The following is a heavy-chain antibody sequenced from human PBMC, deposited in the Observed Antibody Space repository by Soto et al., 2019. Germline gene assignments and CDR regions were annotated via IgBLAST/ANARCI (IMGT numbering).Heavy chain of an antibody. CDR1: GFTFSSYA. D-gene: IGHD5-12*01. V-gene: IGHV3-30-3*01. CDR3: ARDLSGYGSSSSPPPYYYYGMDV. CDR2: ISYDGSNK. J-gene: IGHJ6*02. Sequence: SLRLSCAASGFTFSSYAMHWVRQAPGKGLEWVAVISYDGSNKYYADSVKGRFTISRDNSKNTLYLQMSSLRAEDTAVYYCARDLSGYGSSSSPPPYYYYGMDVWGQGTTVTVSS.